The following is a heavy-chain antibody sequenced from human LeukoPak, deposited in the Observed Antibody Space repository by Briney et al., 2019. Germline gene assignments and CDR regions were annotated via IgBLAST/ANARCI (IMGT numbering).Heavy chain of an antibody. V-gene: IGHV3-23*01. Sequence: GSLRLSCAASGFTFSNYAMSWVRQAPGKGLEWVSAISGSGGSTYYADSVKGRFTISRDISKNTLYLQMNSLRAEDTAVYYCAKDSGSGYSYGYFDYWGQGTLVTVSS. CDR3: AKDSGSGYSYGYFDY. J-gene: IGHJ4*02. CDR1: GFTFSNYA. CDR2: ISGSGGST. D-gene: IGHD5-18*01.